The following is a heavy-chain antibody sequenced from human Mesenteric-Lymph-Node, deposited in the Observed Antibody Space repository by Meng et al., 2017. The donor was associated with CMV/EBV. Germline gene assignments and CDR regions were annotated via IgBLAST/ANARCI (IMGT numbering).Heavy chain of an antibody. CDR3: ARDQGRKDILVIPAPMYSYYAMDV. V-gene: IGHV1-69*05. Sequence: INWVRQSPRQGLEWMGGIIPIFATTNYAQKFQDRVTITTNESTSTAYMELSSLRFEDTAVYYCARDQGRKDILVIPAPMYSYYAMDVWGQGTTVTVSS. D-gene: IGHD2-2*01. CDR2: IIPIFATT. J-gene: IGHJ6*02.